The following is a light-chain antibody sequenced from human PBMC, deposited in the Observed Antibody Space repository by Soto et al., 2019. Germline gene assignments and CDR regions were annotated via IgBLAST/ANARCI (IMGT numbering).Light chain of an antibody. Sequence: QSVLTQPASVSGSPGQSITISCTGTSSDVGGYKYVSWHQLHPGKAPKLIIYEVSNRPSGVSNRFSGSKSGNTASLTISGLQAEDEADYYCSSYSRSNAYVFGTVTKVTV. J-gene: IGLJ1*01. V-gene: IGLV2-14*01. CDR3: SSYSRSNAYV. CDR1: SSDVGGYKY. CDR2: EVS.